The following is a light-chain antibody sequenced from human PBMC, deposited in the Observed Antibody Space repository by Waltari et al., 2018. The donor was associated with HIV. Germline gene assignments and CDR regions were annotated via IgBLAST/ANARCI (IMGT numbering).Light chain of an antibody. CDR1: NGDIGTYDY. CDR2: DVS. V-gene: IGLV2-11*01. Sequence: QSALTQPRSVSGSPGQSVTVSCTGSNGDIGTYDYVSWYQQHPDKAPKLLIYDVSSRTLGVTNRLSGFKSDKTASLTIYGLQAADEAEDYCCSYACSYTDNVIFGGGTKLTVL. CDR3: CSYACSYTDNVI. J-gene: IGLJ2*01.